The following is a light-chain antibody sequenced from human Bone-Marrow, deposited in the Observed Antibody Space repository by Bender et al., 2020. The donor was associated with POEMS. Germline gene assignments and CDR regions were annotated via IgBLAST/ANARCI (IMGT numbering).Light chain of an antibody. V-gene: IGLV1-44*01. Sequence: QSVLTQPPSASGTPGQRVTISCSGSNSNIGTNAVHWYQQFPGTAPKLLIYSDNQRPSGVPDRFYAFKSGTSASLAISGLQSEDEADYYCAAWDAGLSGGVFGGGTKLTVL. CDR2: SDN. CDR3: AAWDAGLSGGV. CDR1: NSNIGTNA. J-gene: IGLJ3*02.